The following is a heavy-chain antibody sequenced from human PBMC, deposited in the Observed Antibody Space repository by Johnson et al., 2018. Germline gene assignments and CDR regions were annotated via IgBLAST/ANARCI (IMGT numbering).Heavy chain of an antibody. V-gene: IGHV3-23*03. CDR3: AKDIWGGCGGGSCFSAFDI. J-gene: IGHJ3*02. CDR2: IYSCGST. CDR1: GFTFGDYA. Sequence: VQLVQSGGGLVQPGRSLRLPCTASGFTFGDYAMSCFRQAPGKGLEWVSVIYSCGSTYYADSVKGRFPIPRDNSKNTLYLQMNSLRAEDTALYYCAKDIWGGCGGGSCFSAFDIWGQGTMVTVSS. D-gene: IGHD2-15*01.